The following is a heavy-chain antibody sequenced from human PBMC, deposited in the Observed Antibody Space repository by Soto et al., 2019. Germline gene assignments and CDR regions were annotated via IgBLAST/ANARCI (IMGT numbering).Heavy chain of an antibody. CDR1: GYSFTSYW. D-gene: IGHD2-2*01. V-gene: IGHV5-51*01. J-gene: IGHJ6*02. Sequence: GESLKISCKGSGYSFTSYWIGWVRQMPGKGLEWMGIIYPGDSDTRYSPSFQGQVTISADKSISTAYLQWSSLKASDTAMYYCARRGSGYCISTSCPRPNYYYGMDVWGQGTTVTVSS. CDR3: ARRGSGYCISTSCPRPNYYYGMDV. CDR2: IYPGDSDT.